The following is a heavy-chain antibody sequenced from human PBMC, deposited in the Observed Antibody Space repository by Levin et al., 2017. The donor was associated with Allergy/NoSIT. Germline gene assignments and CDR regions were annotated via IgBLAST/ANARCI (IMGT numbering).Heavy chain of an antibody. J-gene: IGHJ4*02. V-gene: IGHV4-59*01. CDR1: GGSISSYF. CDR3: ARSPKSYFISGTYDN. Sequence: ESLKISCTVSGGSISSYFWNWIRQSPGKGLEWIAYVSDTGSTNSNPSLRRRVAISMDTSKNQFSLRLSSVTAADTAVYYCARSPKSYFISGTYDNWGQGTLVTVSS. CDR2: VSDTGST. D-gene: IGHD3-10*01.